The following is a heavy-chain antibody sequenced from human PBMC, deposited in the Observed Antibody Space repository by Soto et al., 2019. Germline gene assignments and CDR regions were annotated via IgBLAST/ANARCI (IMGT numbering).Heavy chain of an antibody. V-gene: IGHV4-39*02. J-gene: IGHJ3*02. CDR1: GGSISSSSYY. D-gene: IGHD1-26*01. Sequence: SETLSLTCTVSGGSISSSSYYWAWVRQPPGKGLEWIGSVYYSGTTYYNPSLKSRVTISVDTSKNLFSLKLTSVTAADTAMYYCARPQFSGTYHDTFNIWGQGTMVTVSS. CDR2: VYYSGTT. CDR3: ARPQFSGTYHDTFNI.